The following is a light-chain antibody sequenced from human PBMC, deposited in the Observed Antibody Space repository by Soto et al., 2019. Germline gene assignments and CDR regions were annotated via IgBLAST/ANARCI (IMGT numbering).Light chain of an antibody. Sequence: DIPMTQSPSSLSASVGDRVTITCRASQSISNYLNWYQQKPGKAPKLLIYAASSLQSGVPSRFSGSGSGTDFTLTISSLQPADFATYYCQQSYSTPRTFGQGTKLEIK. J-gene: IGKJ2*01. CDR3: QQSYSTPRT. CDR1: QSISNY. V-gene: IGKV1-39*01. CDR2: AAS.